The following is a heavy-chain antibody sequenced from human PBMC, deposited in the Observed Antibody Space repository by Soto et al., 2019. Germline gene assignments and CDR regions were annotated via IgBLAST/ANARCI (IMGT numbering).Heavy chain of an antibody. D-gene: IGHD3-22*01. V-gene: IGHV3-13*01. Sequence: GGSLRLSCAASGFTFSSYDMHWVRQATGKGLEWVSAIGTAGDTYYPGSVKGRFTISRENAKNSLYLQMNSLRAEDTAVYYCARGERLYYDSSGNYYYYGMDVWGQGTMVTVSS. J-gene: IGHJ6*02. CDR3: ARGERLYYDSSGNYYYYGMDV. CDR1: GFTFSSYD. CDR2: IGTAGDT.